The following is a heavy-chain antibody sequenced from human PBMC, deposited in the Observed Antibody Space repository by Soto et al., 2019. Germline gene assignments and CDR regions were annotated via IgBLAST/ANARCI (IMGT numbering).Heavy chain of an antibody. J-gene: IGHJ6*02. V-gene: IGHV1-69*13. D-gene: IGHD5-12*01. CDR3: AKKAPRGYSGYDFSYYYYYGMDV. CDR2: IIPICGTA. CDR1: GGTFSSYA. Sequence: SVKVSCKASGGTFSSYAISWVRQAPGQGLEWMGGIIPICGTANYAQKFQGRVTITADESTSTAYMELSSLRSEDTAVYYCAKKAPRGYSGYDFSYYYYYGMDVWGQGTTVTVSS.